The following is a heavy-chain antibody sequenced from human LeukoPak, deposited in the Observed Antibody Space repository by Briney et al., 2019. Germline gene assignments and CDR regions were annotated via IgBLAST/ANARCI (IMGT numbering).Heavy chain of an antibody. J-gene: IGHJ6*03. D-gene: IGHD2-2*01. V-gene: IGHV4-59*12. CDR3: ARGVVAPRSGDYMDV. Sequence: SETLSLTCTVSGGSISSYYWSWIRQPPGKGLEWIGYIYYSGSTNYNPSLKSRVTMSVDTSKNQFSLKLSSVTAADTAVYYCARGVVAPRSGDYMDVWGKGTTVTISS. CDR1: GGSISSYY. CDR2: IYYSGST.